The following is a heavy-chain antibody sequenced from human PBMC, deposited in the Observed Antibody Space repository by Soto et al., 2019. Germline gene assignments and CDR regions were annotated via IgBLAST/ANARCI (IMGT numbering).Heavy chain of an antibody. CDR2: IDLSGTTT. J-gene: IGHJ4*02. CDR3: TKDRVPDGISSFDY. D-gene: IGHD1-20*01. CDR1: GFSFSAYS. V-gene: IGHV3-23*03. Sequence: VGSLRLSCAASGFSFSAYSMNWVRQTPGRGLEWVSFIDLSGTTTYYRDSVKGRFTIFKDKSRNTVYLQMRSLTVEDAAIYYCTKDRVPDGISSFDYWGQGALVNVS.